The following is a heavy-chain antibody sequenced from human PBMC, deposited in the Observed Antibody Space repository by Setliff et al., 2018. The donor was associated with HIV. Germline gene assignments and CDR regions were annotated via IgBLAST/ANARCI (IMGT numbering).Heavy chain of an antibody. V-gene: IGHV4-61*02. CDR2: IYTSGST. CDR1: GDSVSSASYY. CDR3: ASVAAAGYYYYGMDV. Sequence: PSETLSLTCTVSGDSVSSASYYWSWIRQPAGKGLEWIGRIYTSGSTNYNPSLKSRVTISVDTSKNQFSLKLSSVTAADTAVYYCASVAAAGYYYYGMDVWGQGTTVTVSS. J-gene: IGHJ6*02. D-gene: IGHD6-13*01.